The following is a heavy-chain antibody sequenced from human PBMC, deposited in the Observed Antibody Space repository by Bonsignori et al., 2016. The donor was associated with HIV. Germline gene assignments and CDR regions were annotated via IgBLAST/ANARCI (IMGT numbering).Heavy chain of an antibody. CDR1: GYTFTGYY. V-gene: IGHV1-2*02. CDR2: INPNSGGT. Sequence: ASVKVSCKASGYTFTGYYMHWVRQAPGQGLEWMGWINPNSGGTNYAQKFQGRVTMTRDTSISTAYMELSRLRSDDTAVYYCAREHHSSSWYIVDYWGQGTLVTVSS. D-gene: IGHD6-13*01. J-gene: IGHJ4*02. CDR3: AREHHSSSWYIVDY.